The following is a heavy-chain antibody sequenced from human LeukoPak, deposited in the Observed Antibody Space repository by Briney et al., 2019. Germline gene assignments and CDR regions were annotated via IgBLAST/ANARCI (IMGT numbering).Heavy chain of an antibody. Sequence: SVKVSCKASGCTFTSYGISWVQQAPGQGLEWIGWISAYNGNTNYAQKLQGRVTMTTDTSTSTAYMELRSLRSDDTAVYYCARGQYDRGNYYYMDVWGKGTTVTVSS. D-gene: IGHD3-22*01. J-gene: IGHJ6*03. CDR1: GCTFTSYG. V-gene: IGHV1-18*01. CDR2: ISAYNGNT. CDR3: ARGQYDRGNYYYMDV.